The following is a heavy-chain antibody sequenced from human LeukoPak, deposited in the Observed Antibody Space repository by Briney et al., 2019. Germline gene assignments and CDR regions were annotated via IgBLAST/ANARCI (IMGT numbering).Heavy chain of an antibody. CDR2: IRYDGSNK. J-gene: IGHJ4*02. Sequence: GGSLRLSCAASGFTFSSYGMHWVRQAPGKGLEWVAFIRYDGSNKYYADSVKGRFTISRDNSKNTLYLQMNSLRAEDTAVYYCAKGYCSSTSCYRARGSYYFDYWGQGTLVTVSS. V-gene: IGHV3-30*02. CDR3: AKGYCSSTSCYRARGSYYFDY. CDR1: GFTFSSYG. D-gene: IGHD2-2*02.